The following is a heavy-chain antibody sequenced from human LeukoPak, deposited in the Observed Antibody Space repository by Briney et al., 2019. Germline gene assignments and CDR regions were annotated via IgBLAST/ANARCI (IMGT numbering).Heavy chain of an antibody. Sequence: LSLTCAVYGESFSGYYWSWVRQAPGKGLEWVSCVSSSGTTMYHADSVKDRFTISRDNAKNSLYLQMNSLRAEDTAVYYCARRYCSSASCLFDYWGEGTLVTVSS. CDR3: ARRYCSSASCLFDY. D-gene: IGHD2-2*01. CDR1: GESFSGYY. CDR2: VSSSGTTM. J-gene: IGHJ4*02. V-gene: IGHV3-11*04.